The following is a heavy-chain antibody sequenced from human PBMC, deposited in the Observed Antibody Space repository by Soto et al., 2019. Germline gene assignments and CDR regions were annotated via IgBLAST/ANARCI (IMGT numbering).Heavy chain of an antibody. CDR2: ISSSSGTI. J-gene: IGHJ6*02. CDR1: GFTFSSYS. D-gene: IGHD3-3*01. V-gene: IGHV3-48*02. Sequence: EMQLVESGGGLVQPGGSLRLSCVASGFTFSSYSLNWVRQAPGKGLEWVSYISSSSGTIYYADSVKGRFTISRDNAENSLYLQMNSLRDDDTAVYYCAREDPWSANADDMDVWGQGTTVTVSS. CDR3: AREDPWSANADDMDV.